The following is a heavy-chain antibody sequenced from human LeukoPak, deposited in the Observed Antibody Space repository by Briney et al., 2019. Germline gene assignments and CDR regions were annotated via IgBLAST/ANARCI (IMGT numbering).Heavy chain of an antibody. J-gene: IGHJ5*02. CDR1: GYTFISYY. CDR2: INPSGGST. Sequence: GASVKVSCKASGYTFISYYMHWVRQAPGQGLEWMGIINPSGGSTSYAQKFQGRVTMTRDTSTSTVYMELSSLRSEDTAVHYCAREGGYSYGSAVGWFDPWGQGTLVTVSS. D-gene: IGHD5-18*01. CDR3: AREGGYSYGSAVGWFDP. V-gene: IGHV1-46*01.